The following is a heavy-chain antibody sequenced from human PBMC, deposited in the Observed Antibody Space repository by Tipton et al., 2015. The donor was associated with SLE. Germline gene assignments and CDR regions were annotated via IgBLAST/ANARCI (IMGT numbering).Heavy chain of an antibody. Sequence: SLRLSCAASGFTFSSYAMSWVRQAPGKGLEWVSAISGSGGSTYYADSVKGRFTISRDNSKNTLYLQMNSLRAADTAVYYCATLGSSSWYGGYYYYGMDVWGQGTTVTVSS. J-gene: IGHJ6*02. D-gene: IGHD6-13*01. CDR1: GFTFSSYA. CDR3: ATLGSSSWYGGYYYYGMDV. V-gene: IGHV3-23*01. CDR2: ISGSGGST.